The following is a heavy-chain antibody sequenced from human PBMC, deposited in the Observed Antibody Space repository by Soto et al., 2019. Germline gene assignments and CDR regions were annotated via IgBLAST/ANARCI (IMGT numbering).Heavy chain of an antibody. CDR3: ASPPGWHLVRTQPSFDY. Sequence: QVQLQESGPGLVKPSQTLSLTCTVSGGSISSGGYYWSWIRQHPGKGLEWIGYIYYSGSTYYNPSLKSRVTISVDTSKTQFSLKLSSVTAADPAVYYCASPPGWHLVRTQPSFDYWGQGTLVTVSS. CDR1: GGSISSGGYY. D-gene: IGHD6-6*01. CDR2: IYYSGST. V-gene: IGHV4-31*03. J-gene: IGHJ4*02.